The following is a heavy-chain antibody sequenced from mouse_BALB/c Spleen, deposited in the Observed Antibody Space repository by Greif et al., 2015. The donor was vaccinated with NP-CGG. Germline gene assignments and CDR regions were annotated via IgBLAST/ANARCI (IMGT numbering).Heavy chain of an antibody. CDR3: ARIGGNYVLAY. CDR2: INPYNDGT. V-gene: IGHV1-14*01. Sequence: EVKLVESGPELVKPGASVKMSCKASGYTFTSYVMHWVKQKPGQGLEWIGYINPYNDGTKYNEKFKGKATLTSDKSSSTAYMELSSLTSEDSAVYYCARIGGNYVLAYWGQGTLVTVSA. CDR1: GYTFTSYV. J-gene: IGHJ3*01. D-gene: IGHD2-1*01.